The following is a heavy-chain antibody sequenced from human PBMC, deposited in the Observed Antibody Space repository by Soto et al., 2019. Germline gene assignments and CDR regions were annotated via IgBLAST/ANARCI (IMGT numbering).Heavy chain of an antibody. D-gene: IGHD5-12*01. J-gene: IGHJ3*02. CDR3: ARGGYMTSSIPRAFDI. V-gene: IGHV4-30-4*01. CDR2: IYYSGST. Sequence: NPSETLSLTCTVSGGSTSSGDYYWSWIRQPPGKGLEWIGYIYYSGSTYYNPSLKSRVTISVDTSKNQFSLKLSSVTAADTAVYYCARGGYMTSSIPRAFDIWGQGTMVTVSS. CDR1: GGSTSSGDYY.